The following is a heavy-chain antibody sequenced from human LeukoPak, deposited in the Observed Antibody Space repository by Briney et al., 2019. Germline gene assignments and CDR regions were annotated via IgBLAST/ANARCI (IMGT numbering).Heavy chain of an antibody. D-gene: IGHD6-19*01. Sequence: GGSLRLSCAASGFTFDDYAMHWVRQAPGKGLEWVSLISWDGGSTYYADSVKGRFTISRDNSKNSLYLQMNSLRAEDTALYYCAKGSVAGDYYYMDVWGKGTTVTVSS. CDR2: ISWDGGST. CDR1: GFTFDDYA. CDR3: AKGSVAGDYYYMDV. J-gene: IGHJ6*03. V-gene: IGHV3-43D*03.